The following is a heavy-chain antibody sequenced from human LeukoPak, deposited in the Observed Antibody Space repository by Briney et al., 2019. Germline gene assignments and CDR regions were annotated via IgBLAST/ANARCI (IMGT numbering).Heavy chain of an antibody. D-gene: IGHD4-17*01. V-gene: IGHV3-7*03. J-gene: IGHJ1*01. Sequence: GGSLRLSCAASGFTFSSYEMSWVRQAPGKGLEWVANIKQDGSEKYYVDSVKGRFTISRDNAKNTLYLQMNSLRAEDTAVYYCAKEIYGDSTGARFQHWGQGTLLTVSS. CDR2: IKQDGSEK. CDR3: AKEIYGDSTGARFQH. CDR1: GFTFSSYE.